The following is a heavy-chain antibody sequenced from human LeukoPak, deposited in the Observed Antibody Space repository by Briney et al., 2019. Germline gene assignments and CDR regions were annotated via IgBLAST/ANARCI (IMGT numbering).Heavy chain of an antibody. CDR2: ISGSGGST. D-gene: IGHD1-26*01. V-gene: IGHV3-23*01. CDR1: GFTFSSYA. Sequence: GGSLRLSCAASGFTFSSYAMSWVRQAPGKGLEWVSAISGSGGSTYYADSVEGRFTISRDNSKNTLYLQMNSLRAEDTAVYYCAKDNKRVGATHFDYWGQGTLVTVSS. CDR3: AKDNKRVGATHFDY. J-gene: IGHJ4*02.